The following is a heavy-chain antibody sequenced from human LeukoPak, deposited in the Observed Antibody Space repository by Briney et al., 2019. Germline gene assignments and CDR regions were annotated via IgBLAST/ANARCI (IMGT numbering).Heavy chain of an antibody. J-gene: IGHJ4*02. D-gene: IGHD2-8*01. CDR3: AREGTKCSFDY. CDR1: GGSISSGGYY. CDR2: IYYSGST. V-gene: IGHV4-31*03. Sequence: SQTLSLTCTVSGGSISSGGYYWSWTRQHPGKGLEWIGYIYYSGSTYYNPSLKSRVTISVDTSKNQFSLKLSSVTAADTAVYYCAREGTKCSFDYWGQGTLVTVSS.